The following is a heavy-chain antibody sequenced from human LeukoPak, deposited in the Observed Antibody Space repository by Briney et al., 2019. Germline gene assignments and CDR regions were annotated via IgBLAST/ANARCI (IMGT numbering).Heavy chain of an antibody. Sequence: PSETLSLTCTVSGGSISSYYWSWIRQPPGKGLEWIGYIYYSGSTNYNPSLKSRVTISVDTSKNQFSLKLSSVTAADTAVYYCARGDSGYDLDYWGQGTLVTVSS. CDR3: ARGDSGYDLDY. D-gene: IGHD5-12*01. CDR1: GGSISSYY. J-gene: IGHJ4*02. V-gene: IGHV4-59*01. CDR2: IYYSGST.